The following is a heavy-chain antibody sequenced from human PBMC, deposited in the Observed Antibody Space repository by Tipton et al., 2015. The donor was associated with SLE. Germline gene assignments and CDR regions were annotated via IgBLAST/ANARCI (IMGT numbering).Heavy chain of an antibody. Sequence: TLSLTCTVSGGSISSSSYYWGWIRQPPGKGLEWIGEINHSGSTNYNPSLKSRVTISVDTSKNQFSLKPSSVTAADTAVYYCARGYCSGGSCSYWYFDLWGRGTLVTVSS. J-gene: IGHJ2*01. CDR1: GGSISSSSYY. CDR3: ARGYCSGGSCSYWYFDL. CDR2: INHSGST. V-gene: IGHV4-39*07. D-gene: IGHD2-15*01.